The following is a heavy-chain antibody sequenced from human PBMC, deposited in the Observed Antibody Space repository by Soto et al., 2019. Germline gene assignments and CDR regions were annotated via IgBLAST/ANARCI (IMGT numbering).Heavy chain of an antibody. D-gene: IGHD1-26*01. CDR1: GDTFSNYA. J-gene: IGHJ6*02. CDR2: IIPILGSA. CDR3: ARFKVGTTTDYYYGMDV. Sequence: SVKVSCKASGDTFSNYAICWVRQAPGQGLEWIGGIIPILGSANYAQKFQGRVTISADGSTNTANLELSSLRSGDTAVYYCARFKVGTTTDYYYGMDVWGQGTTVTVSS. V-gene: IGHV1-69*13.